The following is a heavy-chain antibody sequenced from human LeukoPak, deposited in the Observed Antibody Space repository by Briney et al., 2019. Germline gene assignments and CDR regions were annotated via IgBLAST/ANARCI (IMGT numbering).Heavy chain of an antibody. V-gene: IGHV3-74*03. CDR1: GFTFSSYW. Sequence: GGSLRLSCEASGFTFSSYWMHWVRQVPGEGLVWVSRINSDGSSTTYADSVKGRFTTSRDNAKNTLNLQMNSLRVEDTAVYYCAREGRVTGYDFDYWGQGTLVTVSS. CDR2: INSDGSST. D-gene: IGHD5-12*01. CDR3: AREGRVTGYDFDY. J-gene: IGHJ4*02.